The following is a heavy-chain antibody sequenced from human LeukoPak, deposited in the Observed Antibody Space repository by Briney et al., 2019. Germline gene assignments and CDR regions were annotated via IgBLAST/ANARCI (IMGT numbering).Heavy chain of an antibody. CDR3: ARGLYCSSSTSCYDYGMDV. J-gene: IGHJ6*02. V-gene: IGHV1-69*13. Sequence: SVKVSCKASGGTFTSYGLNWVRQAPGQGLEWMGGFIPILGTAKYAQKLQGRVTITADESTSTGYMELSSLRYEDTAVYYCARGLYCSSSTSCYDYGMDVWGQGTTVTVSS. CDR2: FIPILGTA. CDR1: GGTFTSYG. D-gene: IGHD2-2*01.